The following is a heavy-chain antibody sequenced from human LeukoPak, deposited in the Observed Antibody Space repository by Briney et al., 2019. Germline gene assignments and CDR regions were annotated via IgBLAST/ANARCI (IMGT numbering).Heavy chain of an antibody. V-gene: IGHV1-2*02. CDR2: INPNSGAT. D-gene: IGHD6-13*01. Sequence: ASVKVSCKASGNTFTGYYIHWVRQAPGQGLEWMGWINPNSGATNYAQNFQGRVTMTRDTSITTAYMELSRLRYDDTAVYCCARVSRIARQFDSWGQGTLVTVSS. CDR3: ARVSRIARQFDS. J-gene: IGHJ4*02. CDR1: GNTFTGYY.